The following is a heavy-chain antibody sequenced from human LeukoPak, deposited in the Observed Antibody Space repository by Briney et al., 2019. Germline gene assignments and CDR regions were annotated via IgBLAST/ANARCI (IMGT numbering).Heavy chain of an antibody. CDR3: AKDFGYGELYYYYYMDV. CDR2: IRYDGSNK. CDR1: GFTFSSYG. Sequence: GGSLRLSCAASGFTFSSYGMHWVRQAPGKGLQWVAFIRYDGSNKYYADSVKGRFTISRDNSKNTLYLQMNSLRAEDTAVYYCAKDFGYGELYYYYYMDVWGKGTTVTVSS. V-gene: IGHV3-30*02. D-gene: IGHD4-17*01. J-gene: IGHJ6*03.